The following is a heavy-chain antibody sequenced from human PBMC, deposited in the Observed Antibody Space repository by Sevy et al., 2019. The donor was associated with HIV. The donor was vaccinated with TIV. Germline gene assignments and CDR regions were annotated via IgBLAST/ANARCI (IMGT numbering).Heavy chain of an antibody. CDR1: GYTFTGYY. CDR3: ARLGGWWELLWWFDP. V-gene: IGHV1-2*02. J-gene: IGHJ5*02. CDR2: INPNSGGT. Sequence: APVKVSCKASGYTFTGYYMHWVRQAPGQGLEWMGWINPNSGGTNYAQKFQGRVTMTRDTSISTAYMELSRLRSDDAAVYYCARLGGWWELLWWFDPWGQGTLVTVSS. D-gene: IGHD1-26*01.